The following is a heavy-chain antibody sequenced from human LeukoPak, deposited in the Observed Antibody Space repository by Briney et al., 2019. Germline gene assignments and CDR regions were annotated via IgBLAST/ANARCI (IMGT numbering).Heavy chain of an antibody. CDR3: ARANFLYCSSTTCLFDY. D-gene: IGHD2-2*01. J-gene: IGHJ4*02. Sequence: ASVKVSCKASGYTFTGYYMHWVRQAPGQGLEWMGWINPNDGDTNYAQKFQGRVTMTRDTSISTAHMEVSRLRSDDTAVYYCARANFLYCSSTTCLFDYWGQGTLVTVSS. CDR2: INPNDGDT. CDR1: GYTFTGYY. V-gene: IGHV1-2*02.